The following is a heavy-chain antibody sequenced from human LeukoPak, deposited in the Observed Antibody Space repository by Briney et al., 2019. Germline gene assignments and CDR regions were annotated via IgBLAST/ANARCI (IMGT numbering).Heavy chain of an antibody. CDR3: ARAIAARPWNWFDP. CDR1: DGSISSSSYY. V-gene: IGHV4-39*07. J-gene: IGHJ5*02. Sequence: PSETLSLTCTVSDGSISSSSYYWGWIRQPPGKGLEWIGSIYYSGSTYYNPSLKSRVTISVDTSKNQFSLKLSSVTAADTAVYYCARAIAARPWNWFDPWGQGTLVTVSS. CDR2: IYYSGST. D-gene: IGHD6-6*01.